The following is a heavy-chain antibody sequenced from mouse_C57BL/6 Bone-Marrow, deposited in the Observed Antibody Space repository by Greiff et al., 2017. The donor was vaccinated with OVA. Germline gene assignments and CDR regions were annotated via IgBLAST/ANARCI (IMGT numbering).Heavy chain of an antibody. Sequence: QVQLQQPGAELVKPGASVKLSCKASGYTFTSYWMQWVKQRPGQGLEWIGEIDPSDSYTNYNQKFKGKATLTVDTSSSTAYMQLSSLTSEDSAVYYCARRGVYYYGSSYEAWFAYWGQGTLVTVSA. CDR2: IDPSDSYT. D-gene: IGHD1-1*01. J-gene: IGHJ3*01. V-gene: IGHV1-50*01. CDR1: GYTFTSYW. CDR3: ARRGVYYYGSSYEAWFAY.